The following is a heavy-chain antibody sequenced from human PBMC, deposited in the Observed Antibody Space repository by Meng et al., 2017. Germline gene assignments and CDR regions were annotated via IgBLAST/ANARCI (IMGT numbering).Heavy chain of an antibody. V-gene: IGHV3-21*01. CDR2: ISSSSSYI. D-gene: IGHD2-21*02. J-gene: IGHJ2*01. CDR1: GYTFTGYY. CDR3: ARDRWGHWYSDL. Sequence: VQLVQSGAEVKKPGASVKVSCKASGYTFTGYYMHWVRQAPGQGLEWVSSISSSSSYIYYADSVKGRFTISRDNAKNSLYLQMNSLRAEDTAVYYCARDRWGHWYSDLWGRGTLVTVSS.